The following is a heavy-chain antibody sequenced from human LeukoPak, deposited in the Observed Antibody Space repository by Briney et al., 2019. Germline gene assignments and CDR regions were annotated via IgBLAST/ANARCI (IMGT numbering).Heavy chain of an antibody. V-gene: IGHV4-59*01. D-gene: IGHD3-10*01. J-gene: IGHJ6*03. CDR2: IYYSGST. Sequence: SETLSLTCTVSGGSISSYYWSWIRQPPGKGLEWIGYIYYSGSTNYNPSLKSRVTISVDTSKNQFSLKLSSVTAADTAVYYCARVVRGVTYMDVWGKGTTVTVSS. CDR1: GGSISSYY. CDR3: ARVVRGVTYMDV.